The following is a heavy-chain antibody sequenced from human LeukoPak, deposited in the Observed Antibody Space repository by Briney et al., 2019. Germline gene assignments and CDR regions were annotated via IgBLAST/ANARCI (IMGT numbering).Heavy chain of an antibody. CDR1: GGSISSGGYY. CDR3: ARDPYCTSTSCTARTDYGMDV. CDR2: IYYSGST. V-gene: IGHV4-31*01. J-gene: IGHJ6*02. D-gene: IGHD2-2*01. Sequence: PSETLSLTCTVSGGSISSGGYYWSWIRQHPGKGREWIVYIYYSGSTYYNPSLKSQVTISVDTSKNQFSLKLSSVTAADTAVYYCARDPYCTSTSCTARTDYGMDVWGQGTTVTVSS.